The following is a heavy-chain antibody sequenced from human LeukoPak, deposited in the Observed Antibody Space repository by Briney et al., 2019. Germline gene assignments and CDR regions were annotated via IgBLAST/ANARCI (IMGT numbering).Heavy chain of an antibody. J-gene: IGHJ5*02. CDR2: INHSGST. Sequence: GSLRLSCAASGFTFSSYAMHWIRQPPGKGLEWIGEINHSGSTNYNPSLKSRVTISVDTSKNQFSLKLSSVTAADTAVYYCARGRRAIVVVPAAIGWFDPWGQGTLVTVSS. D-gene: IGHD2-2*02. CDR3: ARGRRAIVVVPAAIGWFDP. V-gene: IGHV4-34*01. CDR1: GFTFSSYA.